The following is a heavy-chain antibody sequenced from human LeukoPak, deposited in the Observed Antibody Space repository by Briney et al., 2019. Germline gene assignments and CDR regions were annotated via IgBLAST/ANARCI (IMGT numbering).Heavy chain of an antibody. CDR2: INYGGTT. CDR3: ARYVVSGAGKYYFDY. CDR1: GGSISSGDYY. J-gene: IGHJ4*02. D-gene: IGHD3-10*01. V-gene: IGHV4-39*01. Sequence: SETLSLTCTVSGGSISSGDYYWSWIRQPPGREMEWIASINYGGTTYYNPSLKSRVTISVDTSKNQFSLRLSSVTAADTALYLCARYVVSGAGKYYFDYWGQGSLVTVSS.